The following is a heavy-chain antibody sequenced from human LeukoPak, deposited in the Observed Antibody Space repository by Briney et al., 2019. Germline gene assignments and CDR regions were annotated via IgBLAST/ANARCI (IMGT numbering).Heavy chain of an antibody. CDR1: GGPINSGGYT. J-gene: IGHJ4*02. V-gene: IGHV4-30-4*07. CDR3: ARSLGFGELLYFEY. CDR2: LSYSVSK. Sequence: SETLSLTCAVTGGPINSGGYTWSWVRQPAGKRLEFLGYLSYSVSKYYIPSLKSRLLISGDTSRGQFSLSLTSVTAADTAVYYCARSLGFGELLYFEYWGQGVLVTVS. D-gene: IGHD3-10*01.